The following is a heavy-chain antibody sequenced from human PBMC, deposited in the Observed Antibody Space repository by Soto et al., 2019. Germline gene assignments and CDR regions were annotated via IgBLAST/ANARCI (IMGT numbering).Heavy chain of an antibody. Sequence: GGSLRLSCAASGFTFDDYAMHWVRQAPGKGLEWVSGISWNSGSIGYADTVKGRFTISRDNAKNSLYLQMNSLRAEDTALYYCAKDIVKGDYSNYYYNGMDVWGQGTTVTVSS. CDR3: AKDIVKGDYSNYYYNGMDV. CDR1: GFTFDDYA. D-gene: IGHD4-4*01. CDR2: ISWNSGSI. J-gene: IGHJ6*02. V-gene: IGHV3-9*01.